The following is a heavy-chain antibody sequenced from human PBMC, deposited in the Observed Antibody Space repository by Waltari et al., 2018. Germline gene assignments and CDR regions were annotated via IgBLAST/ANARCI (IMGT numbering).Heavy chain of an antibody. Sequence: QVQLQQWGAGLLKPSETLSLTCAVYGGSFSGYYWRCIRPPPGKGLEWIGEINHSGSTNYNPSLKSRVTISVDTSKNQFSRKRSSVTAADTAVYYCARGRRQKRPQGGLTLADYWGQGTLVTVSS. J-gene: IGHJ4*02. CDR3: ARGRRQKRPQGGLTLADY. CDR2: INHSGST. D-gene: IGHD3-3*02. V-gene: IGHV4-34*01. CDR1: GGSFSGYY.